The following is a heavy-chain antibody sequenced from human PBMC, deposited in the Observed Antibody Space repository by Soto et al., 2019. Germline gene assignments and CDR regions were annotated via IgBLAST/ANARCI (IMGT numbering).Heavy chain of an antibody. CDR3: TRLRVGYYDSSGSRVTYDY. Sequence: GGSLRLSCAASGFTFSGSAMHWVRQASGKGLEWVGRIRSKANSYATAYAASVKGRFTISRDDSKNTAYLQMNSLKTEDTAVYYCTRLRVGYYDSSGSRVTYDYWGQGTLVTVSS. CDR2: IRSKANSYAT. V-gene: IGHV3-73*01. J-gene: IGHJ4*02. D-gene: IGHD3-22*01. CDR1: GFTFSGSA.